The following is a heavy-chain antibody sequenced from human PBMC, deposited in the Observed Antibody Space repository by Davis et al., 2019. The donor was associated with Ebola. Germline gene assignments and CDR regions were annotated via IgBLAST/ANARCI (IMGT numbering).Heavy chain of an antibody. V-gene: IGHV1-18*01. CDR1: GYTFTSYG. CDR3: ARAITMVRPNNWFDP. CDR2: ISAYNGNT. Sequence: AASVKVSCKASGYTFTSYGISWVRQAPGQGLEWMGWISAYNGNTNYAQKLQGRVIMTTDTSTSTAYMELRSLRSDDTAVYYCARAITMVRPNNWFDPWGQGTLVTVSS. D-gene: IGHD3-10*01. J-gene: IGHJ5*02.